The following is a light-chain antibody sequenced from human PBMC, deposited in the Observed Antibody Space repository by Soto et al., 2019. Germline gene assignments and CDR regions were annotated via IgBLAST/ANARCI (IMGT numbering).Light chain of an antibody. V-gene: IGKV1-39*01. CDR2: AAS. CDR3: QQSYSTPWT. Sequence: DLQMTQSPSSLSASVGDSVTIPCRASQSISNYLSWYQQIPRKAPKLLIYAASTLRSGVSSRFSGSGSGTDFTLTISSLQPEDFATYYYQQSYSTPWTFGQGTKVEIK. CDR1: QSISNY. J-gene: IGKJ1*01.